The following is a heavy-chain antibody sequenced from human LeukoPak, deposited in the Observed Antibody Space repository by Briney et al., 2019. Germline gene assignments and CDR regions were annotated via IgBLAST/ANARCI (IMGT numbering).Heavy chain of an antibody. D-gene: IGHD7-27*01. CDR2: INPNSGGT. CDR3: ARDLANWDNYYYYYYMDV. J-gene: IGHJ6*03. CDR1: GYTFTGYY. Sequence: ASVKVSCKASGYTFTGYYMHWVRQAPGQGLEWMGWINPNSGGTNYAQKFQGRVTMTRDTSISTAYMELSRLRSDDTAVYYCARDLANWDNYYYYYYMDVWGKGTTVTVSS. V-gene: IGHV1-2*02.